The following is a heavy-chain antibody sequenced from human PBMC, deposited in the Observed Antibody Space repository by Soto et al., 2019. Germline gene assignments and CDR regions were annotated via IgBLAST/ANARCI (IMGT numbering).Heavy chain of an antibody. D-gene: IGHD2-2*01. V-gene: IGHV3-23*01. CDR2: ISGSGGST. J-gene: IGHJ5*02. CDR1: GCTFSNYA. CDR3: AKDYGPAAIRWFDP. Sequence: GGSLRLSCAASGCTFSNYAMSWVRQAPGKGLEWVSAISGSGGSTYYADSVKGRFTISRDNSKNTLYLQMNSLRAEDTAINYCAKDYGPAAIRWFDPWGQGTLVTVSS.